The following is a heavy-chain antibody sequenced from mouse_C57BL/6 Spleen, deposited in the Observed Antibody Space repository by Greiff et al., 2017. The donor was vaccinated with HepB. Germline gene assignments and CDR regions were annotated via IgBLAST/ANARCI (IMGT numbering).Heavy chain of an antibody. Sequence: EVKLEESGGGLVKPGGSLKLSCAASGFTFSSYAMSWVRQTPEKRLEWVATISDGGSYTYYPDNVKGRFTISRDNAKNNLYLQMSHLKSEDTAMYYCARDRDYGTLFDYWGQGTTVTVSS. D-gene: IGHD1-1*01. CDR2: ISDGGSYT. CDR3: ARDRDYGTLFDY. J-gene: IGHJ2*01. V-gene: IGHV5-4*01. CDR1: GFTFSSYA.